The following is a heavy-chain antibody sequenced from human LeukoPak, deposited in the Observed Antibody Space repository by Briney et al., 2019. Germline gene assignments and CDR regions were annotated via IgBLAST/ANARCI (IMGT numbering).Heavy chain of an antibody. CDR3: ARDRGDYGDYLAATFDY. D-gene: IGHD4-17*01. CDR1: GGSISSYY. Sequence: PSETLSLTCTVSGGSISSYYWSWVRQPPGKGLEWIGFVYYTGSTNYSPSLKSRVTISVDTSKNQFSLKLRSVTAADTGVYYCARDRGDYGDYLAATFDYWGQGTLSPSPQ. V-gene: IGHV4-59*01. J-gene: IGHJ4*02. CDR2: VYYTGST.